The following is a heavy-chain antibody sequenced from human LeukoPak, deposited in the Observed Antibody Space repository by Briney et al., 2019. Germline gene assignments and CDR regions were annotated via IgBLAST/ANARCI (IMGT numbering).Heavy chain of an antibody. CDR3: ARDLHGGYFSDY. CDR2: MGYDGIHK. Sequence: GGSLRLSCAASGFTFNNFGMHWVRQAPGKGLEWVAFMGYDGIHKYYPDSVKGRFTISKDNSKATLYLQMNSLRPEDMAVYYCARDLHGGYFSDYWGQGTLVTVSS. CDR1: GFTFNNFG. D-gene: IGHD4-23*01. V-gene: IGHV3-30*02. J-gene: IGHJ4*02.